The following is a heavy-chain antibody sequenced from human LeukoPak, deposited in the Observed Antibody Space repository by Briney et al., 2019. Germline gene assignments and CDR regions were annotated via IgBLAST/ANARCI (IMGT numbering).Heavy chain of an antibody. D-gene: IGHD3-16*01. CDR3: ARNYYEFVWGSYGIDY. V-gene: IGHV5-51*01. Sequence: GESLKISTKASGSSFSNYCIGWLRQMPGKGLEWMGIIYPGYSDTRYSPSFPGQVTISAYKAISTAYLQWSSLKASDTAMYYCARNYYEFVWGSYGIDYWGQGTLVTVSS. CDR1: GSSFSNYC. CDR2: IYPGYSDT. J-gene: IGHJ4*02.